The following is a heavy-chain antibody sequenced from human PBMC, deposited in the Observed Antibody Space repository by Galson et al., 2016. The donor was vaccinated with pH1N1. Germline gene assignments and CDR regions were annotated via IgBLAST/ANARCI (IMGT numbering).Heavy chain of an antibody. Sequence: SLRLSCAASGFPFSSHGMHWVRQAPGEGLVWVSRISNDGTSTYYADSVKGRFTISRDNARNTLYLQMNSLRAEDTAVYYCTRDGSDWSNNIDFWGQGILVTVSS. J-gene: IGHJ4*02. D-gene: IGHD3-9*01. CDR3: TRDGSDWSNNIDF. CDR2: ISNDGTST. CDR1: GFPFSSHG. V-gene: IGHV3-74*01.